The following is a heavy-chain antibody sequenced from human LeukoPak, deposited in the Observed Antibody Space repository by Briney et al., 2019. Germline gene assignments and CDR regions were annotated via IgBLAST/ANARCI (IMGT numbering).Heavy chain of an antibody. V-gene: IGHV3-74*01. CDR3: ARRYCSSTSCYKGLDY. J-gene: IGHJ4*02. CDR2: NNSDGSST. D-gene: IGHD2-2*02. CDR1: GFTFGSYW. Sequence: GGSLRLSCAASGFTFGSYWMHWVRQAPGKGLVWVSRNNSDGSSTSYADSVKGLFTISRDNAKNTLYLQMNSLRAEDTAVYYCARRYCSSTSCYKGLDYWGQGTLVTVSS.